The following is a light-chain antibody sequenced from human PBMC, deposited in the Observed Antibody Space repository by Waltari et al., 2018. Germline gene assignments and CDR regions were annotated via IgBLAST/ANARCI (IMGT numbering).Light chain of an antibody. CDR1: QSVSSSY. CDR3: QQYGSSLLT. Sequence: EIVLTLAQGTTSLSPGERATLSCRASQSVSSSYLAWYKQKPGQDPRLLIYGASSRATGIPDRFSGSGSGTDFTLTISRLEPEDFAVYYCQQYGSSLLTFGGGTKVEIK. J-gene: IGKJ4*01. CDR2: GAS. V-gene: IGKV3-20*01.